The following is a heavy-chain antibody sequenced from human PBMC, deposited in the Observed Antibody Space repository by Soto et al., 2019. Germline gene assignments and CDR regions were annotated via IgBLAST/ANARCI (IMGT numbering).Heavy chain of an antibody. Sequence: EVQLVESGGGLVQPGRSLRLSCAAFGFTFEDYAMHWIRQTPGKGLEWVAGINWNSGSIGYADSVKGRFTISRDNANNSLYLQMDSLRTEDTALYFGANGRGALAVVSNWFDPWGQGTLVTVSS. V-gene: IGHV3-9*01. J-gene: IGHJ5*02. CDR1: GFTFEDYA. D-gene: IGHD3-22*01. CDR2: INWNSGSI. CDR3: ANGRGALAVVSNWFDP.